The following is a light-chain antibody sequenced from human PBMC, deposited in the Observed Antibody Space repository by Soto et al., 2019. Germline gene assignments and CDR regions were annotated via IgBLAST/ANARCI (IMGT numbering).Light chain of an antibody. J-gene: IGKJ1*01. CDR2: DAS. CDR1: QTISTY. CDR3: QQSYNTPQT. Sequence: IQMTPSPSSLAAPVGDRVTITCRASQTISTYVNWYRQKSGAAPELLIYDASTLQSGVPSRFRGGGSGTDFTLTISSLQLEDFATYYCQQSYNTPQTFGQGTKVDNK. V-gene: IGKV1-39*01.